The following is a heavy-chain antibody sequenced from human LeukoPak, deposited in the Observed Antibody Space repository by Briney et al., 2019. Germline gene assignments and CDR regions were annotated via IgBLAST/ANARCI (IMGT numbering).Heavy chain of an antibody. V-gene: IGHV3-33*01. J-gene: IGHJ4*02. CDR2: IWNDGSNK. CDR3: ARAWYSGAWYGFDY. Sequence: GTSLRLSCAASGFTFSTYGMHWVRQAPGKGLEWVAVIWNDGSNKYYADSVKGRFTISRDNSKNTLYLQMNSLRVEDTAVYYCARAWYSGAWYGFDYWGQGTLVTVSS. CDR1: GFTFSTYG. D-gene: IGHD6-19*01.